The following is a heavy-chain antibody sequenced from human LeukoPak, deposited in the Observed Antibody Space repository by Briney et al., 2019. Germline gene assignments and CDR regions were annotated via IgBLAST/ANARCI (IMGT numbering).Heavy chain of an antibody. CDR2: IRYDGGNK. D-gene: IGHD6-19*01. CDR1: GFTFSTFG. V-gene: IGHV3-30*02. J-gene: IGHJ4*02. CDR3: VKRIVVADKFDY. Sequence: GGSLRLSYVASGFTFSTFGMHWVRQAPGKGLEWVAFIRYDGGNKYYADSVKGRFTISRDNSKNTLYLQMDSLRVEDTAVYYCVKRIVVADKFDYWGQGSLVTVSS.